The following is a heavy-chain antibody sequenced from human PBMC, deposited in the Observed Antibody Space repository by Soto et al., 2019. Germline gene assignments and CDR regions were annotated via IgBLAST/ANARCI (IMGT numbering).Heavy chain of an antibody. V-gene: IGHV4-59*11. D-gene: IGHD3-10*01. CDR1: GVSITSHY. J-gene: IGHJ6*02. CDR3: ARDLYGSGSYYYYYYGMGV. Sequence: SETLSLTCTVSGVSITSHYWSWIRQPPGKGLEWIGYIYYSGSTNYNPSLKSRVTMSVDTSKNQFSLKLSSVTAADTAVYYCARDLYGSGSYYYYYYGMGVWGQGTTVTVSS. CDR2: IYYSGST.